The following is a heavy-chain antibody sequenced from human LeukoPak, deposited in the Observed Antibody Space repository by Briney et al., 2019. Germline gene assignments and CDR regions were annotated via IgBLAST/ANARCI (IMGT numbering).Heavy chain of an antibody. CDR3: ARDRGYDILTGYRAVDAFDI. CDR2: ISAYNGNT. Sequence: ASVKVSCKTSGYTFTIYGISWVRQAPGQGLEWMGWISAYNGNTNYAQKLQGRVTMTTDTSTSTAYMELRSLRSDDTAVYYCARDRGYDILTGYRAVDAFDIWGQGTMVTVSS. D-gene: IGHD3-9*01. CDR1: GYTFTIYG. J-gene: IGHJ3*02. V-gene: IGHV1-18*01.